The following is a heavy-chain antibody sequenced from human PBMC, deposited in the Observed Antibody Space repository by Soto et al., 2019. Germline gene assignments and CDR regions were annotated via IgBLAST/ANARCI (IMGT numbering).Heavy chain of an antibody. V-gene: IGHV5-51*01. D-gene: IGHD1-20*01. CDR3: ARLPVAVTGTVYYYYGMDV. CDR2: INPGNSET. Sequence: PGESLKISCQTSGYSFINYWIGWVRQMPGKGLEWMAIINPGNSETRYSPSFQGQVTISADKSISTTYLQWNSLKASDTAMYYCARLPVAVTGTVYYYYGMDVWGQGTTVTVFS. CDR1: GYSFINYW. J-gene: IGHJ6*02.